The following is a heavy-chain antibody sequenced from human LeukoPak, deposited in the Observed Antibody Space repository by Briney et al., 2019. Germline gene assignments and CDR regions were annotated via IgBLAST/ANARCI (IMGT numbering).Heavy chain of an antibody. V-gene: IGHV3-20*04. Sequence: TGGSLRLSCAASGFTFDDYGMTWVRQAPGKGLEWVSLINWNGYTTSYADSVKGRFTISRDNAKNSLYLQMNSLRAEDTALYYCARIAAAGFDYWGQGTLVTVSS. CDR1: GFTFDDYG. J-gene: IGHJ4*02. D-gene: IGHD6-13*01. CDR3: ARIAAAGFDY. CDR2: INWNGYTT.